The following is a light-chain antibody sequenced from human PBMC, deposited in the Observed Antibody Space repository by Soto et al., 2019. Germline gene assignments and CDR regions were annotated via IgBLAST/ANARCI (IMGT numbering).Light chain of an antibody. CDR2: DAS. V-gene: IGKV1-5*01. CDR1: QNIRSD. Sequence: DIQMTQSPSSLSASVGDRVIITCRASQNIRSDLSWYQQKPGKAPKLLIYDASSLESGVPSRFSGSGSGTEFTLTISSLQPDDFATYYCQQYNSYSTFGQGTKVDIK. J-gene: IGKJ1*01. CDR3: QQYNSYST.